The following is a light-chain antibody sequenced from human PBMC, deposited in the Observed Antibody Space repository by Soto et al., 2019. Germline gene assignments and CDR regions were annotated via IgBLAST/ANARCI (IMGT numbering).Light chain of an antibody. CDR2: EVT. J-gene: IGLJ1*01. CDR3: YSYAGNNRA. Sequence: QSVLTQPPSASGSPGQSVTISCTGTSSDIGGYNYVSWYQHHPGKAPKLMIYEVTKRPSGVPDCFSGSKSGNPASLTVSGLLADDEADYYCYSYAGNNRAFGTGTKLTGL. CDR1: SSDIGGYNY. V-gene: IGLV2-8*01.